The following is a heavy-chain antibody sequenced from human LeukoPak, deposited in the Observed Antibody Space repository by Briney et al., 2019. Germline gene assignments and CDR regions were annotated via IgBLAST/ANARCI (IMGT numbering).Heavy chain of an antibody. V-gene: IGHV3-23*01. CDR3: AKGTERYREVSSFDS. D-gene: IGHD3-10*01. Sequence: GGSLRLSCAASGFTFSTYTMNWVRQAPGKGLEWFSAISGRGDGTYYADFVKGRFTISRDNSKNTLYLQMNSLRAEDTAAYYCAKGTERYREVSSFDSWGQGTLVTVSS. J-gene: IGHJ4*02. CDR1: GFTFSTYT. CDR2: ISGRGDGT.